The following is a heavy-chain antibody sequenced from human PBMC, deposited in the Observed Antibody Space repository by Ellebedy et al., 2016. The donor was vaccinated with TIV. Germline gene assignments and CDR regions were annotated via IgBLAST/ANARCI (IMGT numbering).Heavy chain of an antibody. V-gene: IGHV3-23*01. CDR3: AKDLYGDYVVDY. CDR1: GFTFSSYA. J-gene: IGHJ4*02. Sequence: GESLKISCAASGFTFSSYAMSWVRQAPGKGLEWVSTITGGGDNPYYADSVKGRFTISRDNSKNTLYLQMNSLRAADTAVYYCAKDLYGDYVVDYWGQGTLVTVSS. CDR2: ITGGGDNP. D-gene: IGHD4-17*01.